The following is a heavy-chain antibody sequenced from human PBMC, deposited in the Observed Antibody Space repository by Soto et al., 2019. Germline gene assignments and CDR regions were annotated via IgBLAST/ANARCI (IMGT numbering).Heavy chain of an antibody. Sequence: SETLSLTCAVYGGSFSGYYWSCIRQPPGKGLEWIVEINHSGRTNYNPSLKSRVTISVDTSKNQFSLKLSSVTAADTAVYYCARGRVYGMDVWGQGTTVTVSS. J-gene: IGHJ6*02. CDR3: ARGRVYGMDV. CDR2: INHSGRT. V-gene: IGHV4-34*01. CDR1: GGSFSGYY.